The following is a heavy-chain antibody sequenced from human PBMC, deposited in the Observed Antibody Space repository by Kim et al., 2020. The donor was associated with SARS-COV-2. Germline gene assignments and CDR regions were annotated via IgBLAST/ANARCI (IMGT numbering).Heavy chain of an antibody. D-gene: IGHD7-27*01. CDR3: ARDLGLAWRSGDIRTD. Sequence: GGSLRLSCAASGFTVSSNYMSWVRQAPGKGLEWVSVIYSGGSTYYADSVKGRFTISRHNSKNTLYLQMNSLRAEDTAAYYCARDLGLAWRSGDIRTDCGQGTLVSVSS. CDR2: IYSGGST. CDR1: GFTVSSNY. V-gene: IGHV3-53*04. J-gene: IGHJ4*02.